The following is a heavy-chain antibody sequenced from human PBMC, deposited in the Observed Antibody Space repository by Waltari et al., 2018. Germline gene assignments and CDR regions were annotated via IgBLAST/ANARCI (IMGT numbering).Heavy chain of an antibody. V-gene: IGHV3-30*16. CDR3: AGDQWPRRVVWYFDL. J-gene: IGHJ2*01. CDR2: ISHDGSKR. CDR1: GFTFSSYA. Sequence: QVQLVESGGGVVQPGRSLRLSCAASGFTFSSYAMHRVRRVPGKGLEWVAVISHDGSKRYYADSVKGRYAISRHNSKNTLYLQMNSLRAEDTAVYYCAGDQWPRRVVWYFDLWGRGTLVTVSS. D-gene: IGHD2-15*01.